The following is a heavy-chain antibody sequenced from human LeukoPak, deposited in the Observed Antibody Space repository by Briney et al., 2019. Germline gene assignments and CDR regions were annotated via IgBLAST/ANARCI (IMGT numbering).Heavy chain of an antibody. V-gene: IGHV1-46*03. Sequence: ASVKVSCKASGYSFTNYYMHWVRQAPGQGLEWMGIINPSVGSTSYAQKFQGRVTMTRDTSASTVYMELSSPRSEDSAVYYCARDTPNCSGGSCYSGDAFDIWGQGTMVTVSS. D-gene: IGHD2-15*01. CDR3: ARDTPNCSGGSCYSGDAFDI. CDR1: GYSFTNYY. J-gene: IGHJ3*02. CDR2: INPSVGST.